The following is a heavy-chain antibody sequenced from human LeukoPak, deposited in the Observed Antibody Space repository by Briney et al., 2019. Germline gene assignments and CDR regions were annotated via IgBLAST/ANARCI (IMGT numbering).Heavy chain of an antibody. D-gene: IGHD1-26*01. J-gene: IGHJ4*02. CDR1: GFTFSSYA. V-gene: IGHV3-7*01. Sequence: PGGSLRLSCAASGFTFSSYAMSWVRQAPGKGLEWVANIKQDGSEKYYVDSVKGRFTISRDNAKNSLYLQMNSLRAEDTAVYYCARESGSSDFDYWGQGTLVTVSS. CDR2: IKQDGSEK. CDR3: ARESGSSDFDY.